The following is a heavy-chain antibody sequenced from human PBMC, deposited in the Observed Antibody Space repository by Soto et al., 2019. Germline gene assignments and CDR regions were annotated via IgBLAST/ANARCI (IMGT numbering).Heavy chain of an antibody. J-gene: IGHJ4*02. D-gene: IGHD6-19*01. CDR2: ISYDGSNK. V-gene: IGHV3-30-3*01. CDR3: ARAHSSGWDLDY. Sequence: PXESLSLSCAASGFTFSSYAMHWVRPAPGKGLEWVAVISYDGSNKYYADSVKGRLTISRDNSKNTLYLQMNSLRAEDTAVYYCARAHSSGWDLDYWGQGTLVTVPS. CDR1: GFTFSSYA.